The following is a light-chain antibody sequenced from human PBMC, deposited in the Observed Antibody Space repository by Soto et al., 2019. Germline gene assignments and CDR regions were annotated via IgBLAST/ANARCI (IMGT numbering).Light chain of an antibody. Sequence: QSVLTQPRSGSGSPGQSGTISCTGTSSDVGAYNYVSWYQHHPGKAPKLMIYDVNKRPSGVPDRFSGSKSGNTASMTISGLQPEDEADYHCCSYAGTYTHYVFGTGTKVTVL. CDR2: DVN. CDR1: SSDVGAYNY. J-gene: IGLJ1*01. CDR3: CSYAGTYTHYV. V-gene: IGLV2-11*01.